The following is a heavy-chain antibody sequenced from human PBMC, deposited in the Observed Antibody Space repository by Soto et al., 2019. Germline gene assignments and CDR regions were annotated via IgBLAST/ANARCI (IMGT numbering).Heavy chain of an antibody. CDR1: GGTFSSNV. CDR3: ARTLSVPVAMNYYYFYAMDV. V-gene: IGHV1-69*01. Sequence: QVQLVQSGAEVKKPGSSVKVSCKASGGTFSSNVISWVRQAPGQGLEWMGGISPIFGTANYAQKFQGRVKITSDESTSTAYKELSSLSSDDTAVYYCARTLSVPVAMNYYYFYAMDVWGQGTTVTVSS. D-gene: IGHD2-2*01. J-gene: IGHJ6*02. CDR2: ISPIFGTA.